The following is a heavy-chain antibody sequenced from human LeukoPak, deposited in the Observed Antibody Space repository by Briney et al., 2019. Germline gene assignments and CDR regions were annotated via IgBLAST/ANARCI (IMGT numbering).Heavy chain of an antibody. Sequence: GASVTVSCKASGYTFTGYYMHWVRQAPGQGLEWMGWINPNSGGTNYAQKFQGRVTMTRDTSISTAYMELSRLRSDDTAVYYCARARARLGQQLSRFDPWGQGTLVTVSS. D-gene: IGHD6-13*01. CDR3: ARARARLGQQLSRFDP. CDR1: GYTFTGYY. CDR2: INPNSGGT. J-gene: IGHJ5*02. V-gene: IGHV1-2*02.